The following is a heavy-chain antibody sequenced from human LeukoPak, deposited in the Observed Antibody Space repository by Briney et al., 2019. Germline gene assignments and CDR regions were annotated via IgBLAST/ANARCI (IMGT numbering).Heavy chain of an antibody. CDR2: INPNSGGT. V-gene: IGHV1-2*02. J-gene: IGHJ4*02. CDR1: GYTFTGYY. D-gene: IGHD3-22*01. CDR3: AREYYDSSGYYQKTDY. Sequence: ASVKVSCKASGYTFTGYYMHWVRQAAGQGLEWMGWINPNSGGTNYAQKFQGRVTMTRDTSISTAYMELSRLRSDDTAVYYCAREYYDSSGYYQKTDYWGQGTLVTVSS.